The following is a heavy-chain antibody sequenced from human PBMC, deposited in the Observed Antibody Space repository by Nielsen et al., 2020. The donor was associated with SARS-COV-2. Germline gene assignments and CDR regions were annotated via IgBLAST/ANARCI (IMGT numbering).Heavy chain of an antibody. Sequence: SETLSLTCTVSGGSISSSSYYWGWIRQPPGKGLEWIGSIYYSGSTYYNPSLKSRVTISVDTSKNQFSLKLSSVTAADTAVYYCARDPAAAGTFHWFDPWGQGTLVTVSS. CDR1: GGSISSSSYY. D-gene: IGHD6-13*01. CDR2: IYYSGST. J-gene: IGHJ5*02. V-gene: IGHV4-39*07. CDR3: ARDPAAAGTFHWFDP.